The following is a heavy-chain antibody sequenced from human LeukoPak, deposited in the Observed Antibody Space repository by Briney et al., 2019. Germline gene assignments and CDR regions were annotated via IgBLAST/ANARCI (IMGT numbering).Heavy chain of an antibody. CDR3: ARASYYGDYWFDP. CDR2: INPSSGGT. J-gene: IGHJ5*02. CDR1: GYTFTDYY. D-gene: IGHD4-17*01. Sequence: ASVKVSCKASGYTFTDYYMHWVRQAPGQGLEWMGWINPSSGGTNYAQKFQGRVTMTRDTSISTAYMELSRLRSDDTAVYYCARASYYGDYWFDPWGQGTLVTVSS. V-gene: IGHV1-2*02.